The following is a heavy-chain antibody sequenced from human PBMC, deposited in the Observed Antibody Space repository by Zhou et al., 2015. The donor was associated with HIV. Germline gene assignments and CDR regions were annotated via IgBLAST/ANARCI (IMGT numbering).Heavy chain of an antibody. Sequence: EVQLVESGGGLVQPGRSLRLSCAVSGFTFDDYAMHWVRQPPGKGLEWVSSVSWNSGTKGYADSVKGRFTISRDNAKTSLYLQMNSLRAEDTALYYCTKQGRFGSGTYLLQYWGQGALVTVSS. CDR3: TKQGRFGSGTYLLQY. D-gene: IGHD3-10*01. CDR2: VSWNSGTK. CDR1: GFTFDDYA. J-gene: IGHJ4*02. V-gene: IGHV3-9*01.